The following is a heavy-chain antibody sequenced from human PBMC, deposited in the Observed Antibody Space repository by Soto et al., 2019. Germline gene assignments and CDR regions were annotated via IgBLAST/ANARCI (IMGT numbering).Heavy chain of an antibody. CDR3: ARDDPDIAASGIWGGFDY. D-gene: IGHD6-13*01. CDR1: GFDFEKFP. V-gene: IGHV3-23*04. CDR2: ISNSGDRS. J-gene: IGHJ4*02. Sequence: EVQLVESGGKVIQPGGSLRLTCTNAGFDFEKFPMSCVRQAPGKGLEWVSTISNSGDRSYYTSSVKGRFTISRDSSKNTLYLQMSSLRVEDTATYYCARDDPDIAASGIWGGFDYWGQGTLVSVSS.